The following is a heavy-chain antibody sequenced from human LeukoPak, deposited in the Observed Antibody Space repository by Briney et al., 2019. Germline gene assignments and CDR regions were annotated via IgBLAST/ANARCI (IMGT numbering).Heavy chain of an antibody. D-gene: IGHD6-6*01. J-gene: IGHJ4*02. CDR1: GGTFSSYA. V-gene: IGHV1-69*04. CDR3: ARALPSLAARLDY. Sequence: SVKVSCKASGGTFSSYAISWVRQAPGQGLEWMGRIIPIFGITNYAQKFQGRVTITADKSTSTAYMELSSLRSEDTAVYYCARALPSLAARLDYWGQGTLVSVSS. CDR2: IIPIFGIT.